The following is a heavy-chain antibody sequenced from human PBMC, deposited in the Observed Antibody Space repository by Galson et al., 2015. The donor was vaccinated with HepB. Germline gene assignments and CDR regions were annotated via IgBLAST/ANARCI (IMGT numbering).Heavy chain of an antibody. J-gene: IGHJ4*02. Sequence: SETLSLTCAVYGGSFSGYYWSWIRQPPGKGLEWIGEINHSGSTNYNPSLKSRVTISVDTSKNQFSLKLSSVTAADTAVYYCARRRITMVRGGFDYWGQGTLVTVSS. CDR2: INHSGST. D-gene: IGHD3-10*01. CDR1: GGSFSGYY. V-gene: IGHV4-34*01. CDR3: ARRRITMVRGGFDY.